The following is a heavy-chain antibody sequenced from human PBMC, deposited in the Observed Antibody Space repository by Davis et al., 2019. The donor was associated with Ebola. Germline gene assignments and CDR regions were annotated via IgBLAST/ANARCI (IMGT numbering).Heavy chain of an antibody. CDR1: GFSLSTSGMC. D-gene: IGHD3-22*01. V-gene: IGHV2-70*11. CDR3: ARVRDYYDSSGYFDY. CDR2: IDWDDDK. Sequence: SGPTLVKPTQTLTLTCTFSGFSLSTSGMCVSWIRQPPGKALEWLARIDWDDDKYYSTSLKTRLTISKDTSKNQVVLTMTNMDPVDTATYYCARVRDYYDSSGYFDYWGQGTLVTVSS. J-gene: IGHJ4*02.